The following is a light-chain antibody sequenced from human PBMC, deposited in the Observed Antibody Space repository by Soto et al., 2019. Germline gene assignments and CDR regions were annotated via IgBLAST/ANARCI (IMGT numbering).Light chain of an antibody. J-gene: IGLJ1*01. CDR3: SSFTSNRIYV. Sequence: QSAVTQPTSVSGCPGQSITISCTGNHNDIGTYDYVSWYQQHPGRAPRLLIHGVTTRPSGISDRFSASKSGLTASLTISGLQPEDEADYYCSSFTSNRIYVFGPGTKVTAL. CDR1: HNDIGTYDY. CDR2: GVT. V-gene: IGLV2-14*03.